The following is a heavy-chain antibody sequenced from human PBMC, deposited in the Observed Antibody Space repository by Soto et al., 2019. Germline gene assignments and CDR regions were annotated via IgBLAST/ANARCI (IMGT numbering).Heavy chain of an antibody. Sequence: QVPLVQSGAEVKKPGASVKVSCKASGYTFTSYGISWVRQAPGQGLEWMGWISAYNGNTNYAQKLQGRVTMTTDTSTSTAYMELRSLRSDDTAVYYCARDGNAFTVTPYSELDYWGQGTLVTVSS. CDR3: ARDGNAFTVTPYSELDY. CDR2: ISAYNGNT. V-gene: IGHV1-18*01. CDR1: GYTFTSYG. D-gene: IGHD4-17*01. J-gene: IGHJ4*02.